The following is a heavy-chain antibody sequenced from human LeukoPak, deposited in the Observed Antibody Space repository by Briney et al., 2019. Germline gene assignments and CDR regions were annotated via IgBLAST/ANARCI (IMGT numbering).Heavy chain of an antibody. V-gene: IGHV3-7*01. CDR2: IKQDESEK. CDR1: GFTFSSYW. CDR3: ASAAATHQWAIDI. Sequence: GGSLRLSCAASGFTFSSYWMTWVRQAPGKGLEWVANIKQDESEKYYVDSVKGRFTISRDNAKNSLYLRMNSLRVEDTAVYYCASAAATHQWAIDIWGQGTMVTVSS. D-gene: IGHD6-13*01. J-gene: IGHJ3*02.